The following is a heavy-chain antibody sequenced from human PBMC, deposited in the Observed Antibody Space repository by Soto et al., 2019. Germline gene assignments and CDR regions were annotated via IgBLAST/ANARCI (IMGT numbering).Heavy chain of an antibody. J-gene: IGHJ4*02. V-gene: IGHV3-30*04. CDR1: GFTFSNYT. D-gene: IGHD3-10*01. Sequence: QPGGSLRLSCAASGFTFSNYTMRWVRQAPGKGLEWVALISYDEIDKYFADAVKGRFTISRDNSKNTLYLQMDSLRAEDTAVYYCAGRSGSSDYWGRGTLVTVSS. CDR2: ISYDEIDK. CDR3: AGRSGSSDY.